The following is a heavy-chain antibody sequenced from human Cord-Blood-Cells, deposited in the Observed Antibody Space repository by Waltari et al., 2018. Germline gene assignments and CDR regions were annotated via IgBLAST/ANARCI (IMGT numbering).Heavy chain of an antibody. Sequence: QVQMVESGGGAVQPGRSLRSSCAASGLPFSSYAMHRVRPAPGKGLEWVAVISYDGSNKYYADSVKGRFTISRDNSKNTLYLQMNSLRAEDTAVYYCARDLTGESSYFDYWGQGTLVTVSS. V-gene: IGHV3-30-3*01. J-gene: IGHJ4*02. D-gene: IGHD7-27*01. CDR2: ISYDGSNK. CDR1: GLPFSSYA. CDR3: ARDLTGESSYFDY.